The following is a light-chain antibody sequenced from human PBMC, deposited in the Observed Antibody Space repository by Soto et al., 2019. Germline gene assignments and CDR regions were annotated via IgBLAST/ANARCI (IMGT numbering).Light chain of an antibody. CDR2: GAS. CDR1: QSVRAS. V-gene: IGKV3-15*01. J-gene: IGKJ1*01. Sequence: EVVLTQSPATLSVSPGQSATLSCRASQSVRASLAWYRQKPGQAPRLLIYGASVRASGAPARFGGSGSETEFTLTITSRQSEDFAVYYCQQYFHWPRTFGQGTKVEV. CDR3: QQYFHWPRT.